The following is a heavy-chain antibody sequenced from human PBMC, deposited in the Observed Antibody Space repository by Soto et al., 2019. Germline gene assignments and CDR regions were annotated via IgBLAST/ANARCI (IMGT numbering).Heavy chain of an antibody. CDR3: ARVPSGDKVDS. CDR2: IYDGGRT. Sequence: QVQLQESGPGLVKPSQTLFLTCTVSGGSTSTVDYWWSWIRLSPDMGMEWIGHIYDGGRTYNNPSLESRVTMSVDTSKSQLSLTFSSVSAADTAVYYCARVPSGDKVDSWGQGTLVTVSS. D-gene: IGHD7-27*01. V-gene: IGHV4-30-4*01. CDR1: GGSTSTVDYW. J-gene: IGHJ4*02.